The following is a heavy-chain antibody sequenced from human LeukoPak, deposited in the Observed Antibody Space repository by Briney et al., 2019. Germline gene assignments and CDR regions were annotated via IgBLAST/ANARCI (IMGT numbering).Heavy chain of an antibody. Sequence: SETLSLTCTVSGGSISSYYWSWIRQPPGKGLEWIGYIYYSGSTNYNPSLKSRVTISVDTSKNQFSLKLSSVTAADTAVYYCARGHFYDFWSGYSPYHYYGMDVWGQGTTVTVSS. J-gene: IGHJ6*02. CDR2: IYYSGST. V-gene: IGHV4-59*08. D-gene: IGHD3-3*01. CDR1: GGSISSYY. CDR3: ARGHFYDFWSGYSPYHYYGMDV.